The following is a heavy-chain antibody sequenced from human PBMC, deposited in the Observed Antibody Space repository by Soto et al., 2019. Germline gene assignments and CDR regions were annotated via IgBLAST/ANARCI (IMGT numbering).Heavy chain of an antibody. D-gene: IGHD3-9*01. J-gene: IGHJ5*02. CDR1: GYIFSANY. CDR2: INPHSGAT. CDR3: VRAHALVFSNWFDP. Sequence: ASVKVSCKASGYIFSANYIHWVRQAPGQGLEWLGWINPHSGATNYAQKFLGRVTMSADTSASTAYMDLARLKSDDTAVYYSVRAHALVFSNWFDPWGRGTLVTVSS. V-gene: IGHV1-2*02.